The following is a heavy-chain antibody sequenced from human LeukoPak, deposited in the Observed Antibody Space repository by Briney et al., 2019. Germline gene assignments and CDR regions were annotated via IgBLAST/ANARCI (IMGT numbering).Heavy chain of an antibody. Sequence: GGSLRLSCAASGFTFSSYSMNWVRQAPGKGLEWVSSISSSSSYIYYADSVKGRFTISRDNAKNSLYLQMSSLRAEDTAVYYCARDRNSGSYLFDYWGQGTLVTVSS. CDR3: ARDRNSGSYLFDY. CDR2: ISSSSSYI. J-gene: IGHJ4*02. V-gene: IGHV3-21*01. D-gene: IGHD1-26*01. CDR1: GFTFSSYS.